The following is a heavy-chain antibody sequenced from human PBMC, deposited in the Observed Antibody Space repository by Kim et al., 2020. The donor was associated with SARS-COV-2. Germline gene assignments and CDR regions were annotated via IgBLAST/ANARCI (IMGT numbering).Heavy chain of an antibody. J-gene: IGHJ6*02. Sequence: GGSLRLSCAASGFTFSSYWMSWVRQAPGKGLEWVANIKQDGSEKYYVDSVKGRFTISRDNAKNSLYLQMNSLRAEDTAVYYCAREKGHYDSSGYYPNYYYYGMDVWGQGTTVTVSS. V-gene: IGHV3-7*01. D-gene: IGHD3-22*01. CDR3: AREKGHYDSSGYYPNYYYYGMDV. CDR1: GFTFSSYW. CDR2: IKQDGSEK.